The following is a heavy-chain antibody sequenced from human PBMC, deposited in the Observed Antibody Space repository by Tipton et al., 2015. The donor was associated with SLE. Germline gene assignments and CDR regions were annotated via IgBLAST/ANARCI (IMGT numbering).Heavy chain of an antibody. D-gene: IGHD3-3*01. V-gene: IGHV4-34*01. J-gene: IGHJ6*02. CDR1: GGSFSDYF. CDR2: IKHGGIT. CDR3: AREQAPIFGVVSSHYYGMDV. Sequence: TLSLTCAVYGGSFSDYFCSWIRQPPGEGLEWIGEIKHGGITNYNPSLKSRATISIDTSKNQFSLKLRSATAADTAVYYCAREQAPIFGVVSSHYYGMDVWGQGTTVTVSS.